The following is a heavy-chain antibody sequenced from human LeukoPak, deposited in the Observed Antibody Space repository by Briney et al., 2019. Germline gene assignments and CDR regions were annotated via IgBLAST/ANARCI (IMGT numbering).Heavy chain of an antibody. V-gene: IGHV3-30*18. CDR1: GFTFSSYG. Sequence: GRSLRLSCAASGFTFSSYGMHWVRQAPGKGLEWVAAISYDGRNKEYVDSVKGRFTISRGNSKDTLYLQMNSLRAEDTAVYYCAKDEGSSSWYETHPAFDYWGQGTLVTVSS. CDR3: AKDEGSSSWYETHPAFDY. CDR2: ISYDGRNK. J-gene: IGHJ4*02. D-gene: IGHD6-13*01.